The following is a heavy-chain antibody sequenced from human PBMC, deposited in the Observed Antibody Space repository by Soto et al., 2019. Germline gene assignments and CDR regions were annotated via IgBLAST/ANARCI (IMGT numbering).Heavy chain of an antibody. CDR1: GGSISSSSYY. Sequence: PSETLSLTCTVSGGSISSSSYYWGWIRQPPGKGLEWIGSIYYSGSTYYNPSLKSRVTISVDTSKNQFSLKLSSVTAADTAVYYFARQPRGWFGDSALGKARMDVWGQGTTVTVSS. J-gene: IGHJ6*02. CDR2: IYYSGST. D-gene: IGHD3-10*01. CDR3: ARQPRGWFGDSALGKARMDV. V-gene: IGHV4-39*01.